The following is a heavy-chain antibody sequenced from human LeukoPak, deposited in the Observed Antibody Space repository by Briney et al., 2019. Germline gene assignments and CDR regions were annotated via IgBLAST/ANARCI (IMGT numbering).Heavy chain of an antibody. CDR2: ISSSSSYI. Sequence: GGSLRLSCAASGFTFSSYSMNWVRQAPGKGLEWVSSISSSSSYIYYADSVKGRFTISRDNAKNSLYLQMNSLRAEDTAVYYCARGDGGSGSYQFDYWGQETLVTVSS. V-gene: IGHV3-21*01. CDR1: GFTFSSYS. D-gene: IGHD3-10*01. J-gene: IGHJ4*02. CDR3: ARGDGGSGSYQFDY.